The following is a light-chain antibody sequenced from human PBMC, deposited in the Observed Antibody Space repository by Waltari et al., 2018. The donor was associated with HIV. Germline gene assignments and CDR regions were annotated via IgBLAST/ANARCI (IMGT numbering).Light chain of an antibody. CDR2: RTN. J-gene: IGLJ3*02. V-gene: IGLV8-61*01. CDR3: VLYMGSGIWV. Sequence: QTVVTQDPSFSVSPGGTVTLTWGLSPGSVSTSLYPSWYQQTPGQAPRTLIYRTNTRSSGVPDRFSGSILGNKAALTITGAQADDEADYYCVLYMGSGIWVFGGGTKLTVL. CDR1: PGSVSTSLY.